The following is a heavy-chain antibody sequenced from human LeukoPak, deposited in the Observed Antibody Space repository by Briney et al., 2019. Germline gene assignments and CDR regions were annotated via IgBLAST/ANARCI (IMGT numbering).Heavy chain of an antibody. CDR3: ARSPGGLLGYYYYYMDV. Sequence: WGSLRLSRAASGFTFSSYAMHWVRQAPGKGLEWVAVISYDGSNKYYADSVKGRFTISRDNSKNTLYLQMNSLRAEDTAVYYCARSPGGLLGYYYYYMDVWGKGTTVTVSS. CDR2: ISYDGSNK. CDR1: GFTFSSYA. D-gene: IGHD3-16*01. V-gene: IGHV3-30*04. J-gene: IGHJ6*03.